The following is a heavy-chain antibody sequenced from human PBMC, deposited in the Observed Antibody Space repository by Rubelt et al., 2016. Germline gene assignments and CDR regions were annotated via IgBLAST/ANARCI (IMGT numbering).Heavy chain of an antibody. CDR3: ARGITMVRGVRNYYYYGMDV. CDR2: IRYDGSNK. Sequence: VQLVESGGGVVQPGGSLRLSCAASGFTFSSYGMHWVRQAPGKGLEWVAFIRYDGSNKYYGDSVKGRFTISRDNSKNTLYLQMNSLRAEDTAVYYCARGITMVRGVRNYYYYGMDVWGQGTTVTVSS. CDR1: GFTFSSYG. J-gene: IGHJ6*02. V-gene: IGHV3-30*02. D-gene: IGHD3-10*01.